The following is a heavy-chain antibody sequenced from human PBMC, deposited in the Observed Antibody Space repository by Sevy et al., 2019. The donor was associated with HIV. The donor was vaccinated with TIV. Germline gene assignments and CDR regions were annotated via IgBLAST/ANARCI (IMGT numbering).Heavy chain of an antibody. CDR3: ARDEGGSGYDSSGYYY. CDR2: IYYSGST. J-gene: IGHJ4*02. D-gene: IGHD3-22*01. V-gene: IGHV4-59*01. CDR1: GGSISSYY. Sequence: SETLSLTCTVSGGSISSYYWSWIRQPPGKGLEWIGYIYYSGSTNYNPPLKSRVTISVDTSKNQFSLKLSSVTAADTAVYYCARDEGGSGYDSSGYYYWGQGTLVTVSS.